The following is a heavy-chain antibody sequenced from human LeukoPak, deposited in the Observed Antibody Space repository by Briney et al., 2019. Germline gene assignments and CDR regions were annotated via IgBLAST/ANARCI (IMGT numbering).Heavy chain of an antibody. CDR3: ARDGTDYGGDY. Sequence: GGSLRLSCAASGFTFSSYAMHWLRQAPGKGLEWVAVISYDGSNKYYADSVKGRFTISRDNSKNTLYLQMNSLRAEDTAVYYCARDGTDYGGDYWGQGTLVTVSS. J-gene: IGHJ4*02. CDR2: ISYDGSNK. D-gene: IGHD4-17*01. CDR1: GFTFSSYA. V-gene: IGHV3-30*04.